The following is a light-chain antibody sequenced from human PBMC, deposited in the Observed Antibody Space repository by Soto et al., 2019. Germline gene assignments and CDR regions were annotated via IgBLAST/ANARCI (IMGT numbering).Light chain of an antibody. CDR1: QSVSTN. Sequence: EVVMTQSPATLSVSPGERATLSCRASQSVSTNLAWYQQKPGQTSRLLIYGASTRATGIPARFSGSGSGTDFTLTISSLQSEDFAIYYCQQYNDWRTFGQGTKVESK. CDR3: QQYNDWRT. J-gene: IGKJ1*01. V-gene: IGKV3-15*01. CDR2: GAS.